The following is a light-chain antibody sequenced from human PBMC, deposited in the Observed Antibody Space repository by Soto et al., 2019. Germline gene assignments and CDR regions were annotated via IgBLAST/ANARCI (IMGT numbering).Light chain of an antibody. Sequence: QSALTQPASVSGSPGQSITISCSATSSDVGGYKYVSWYQQHPGKAPKLINFEVTDRPSGVSNRFSVSKSGNTASLTISGLQAEDEGDYHCSSHTSGGTRVFGGGTKLTVL. CDR2: EVT. CDR3: SSHTSGGTRV. CDR1: SSDVGGYKY. J-gene: IGLJ3*02. V-gene: IGLV2-14*01.